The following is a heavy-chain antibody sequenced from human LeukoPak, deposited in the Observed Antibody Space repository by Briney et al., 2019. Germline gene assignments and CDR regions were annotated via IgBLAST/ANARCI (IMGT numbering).Heavy chain of an antibody. CDR1: GGSFSGYY. CDR2: INHSGST. D-gene: IGHD1-26*01. V-gene: IGHV4-34*01. Sequence: SETLSLTCAVYGGSFSGYYWSWIRQPPGKGLEWIGEINHSGSTNYNPSLKSRVTISVDTSKNQFSLKLSSVTAADTAVYYCARHGDELGVLPDAFDIWGQGTMVTVSS. CDR3: ARHGDELGVLPDAFDI. J-gene: IGHJ3*02.